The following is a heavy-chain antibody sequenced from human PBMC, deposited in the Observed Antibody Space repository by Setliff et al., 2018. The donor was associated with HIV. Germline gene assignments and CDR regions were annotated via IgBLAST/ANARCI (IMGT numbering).Heavy chain of an antibody. CDR3: ARAPITIFGVIIIPVYFDD. D-gene: IGHD3-3*01. CDR2: VNHRGTT. CDR1: GGSLSGYS. J-gene: IGHJ4*02. V-gene: IGHV4-34*01. Sequence: SETLSLTCAVNGGSLSGYSWTWIRQPPGKGLEWIGEVNHRGTTSHNPSLKSRVTASGDTSKNQFSLKRASVTAADTAVYYCARAPITIFGVIIIPVYFDDWGQGTLVTVSS.